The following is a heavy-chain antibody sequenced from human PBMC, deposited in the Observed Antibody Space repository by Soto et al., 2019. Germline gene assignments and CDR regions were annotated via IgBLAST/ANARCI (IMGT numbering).Heavy chain of an antibody. CDR1: GGSISSYY. CDR2: IYYSGST. J-gene: IGHJ4*02. Sequence: SETLSLTCTVSGGSISSYYWSWFRQPPGKGLEWIGYIYYSGSTNYNPSLKSRVTISVDTSKNQFSLKLSSVTAADTAVYYCARTPNYCSGGSCYSYYFDYWGQGTLVTVSS. D-gene: IGHD2-15*01. CDR3: ARTPNYCSGGSCYSYYFDY. V-gene: IGHV4-59*08.